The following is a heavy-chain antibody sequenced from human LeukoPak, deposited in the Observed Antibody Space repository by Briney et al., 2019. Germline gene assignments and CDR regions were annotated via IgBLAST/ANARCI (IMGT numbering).Heavy chain of an antibody. D-gene: IGHD6-19*01. Sequence: GGSLRLSCAASGFTFDDYAMHWVRQAPGKGLHWVSGINWNSGSIAYADSVKGRFTISRDNAKNSLYLQMNSLRAEDTALYYCAKSAGGGGWYPFDYWGQGTLVTVSS. CDR3: AKSAGGGGWYPFDY. J-gene: IGHJ4*02. CDR1: GFTFDDYA. CDR2: INWNSGSI. V-gene: IGHV3-9*01.